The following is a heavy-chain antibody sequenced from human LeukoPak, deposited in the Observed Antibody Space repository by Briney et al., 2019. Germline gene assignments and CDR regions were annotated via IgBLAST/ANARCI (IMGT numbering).Heavy chain of an antibody. CDR1: GYIFSNYW. CDR2: IYPGDSDT. CDR3: ARHRIQGATNSHFDY. Sequence: GASLKISCKGSGYIFSNYWIVWVRQLPGKGLERMGIIYPGDSDTRYSPSFQGQVTISADKSINTAYLQWSGLKASDTAMYYCARHRIQGATNSHFDYWGQGTLVTVSS. D-gene: IGHD1-26*01. J-gene: IGHJ4*02. V-gene: IGHV5-51*01.